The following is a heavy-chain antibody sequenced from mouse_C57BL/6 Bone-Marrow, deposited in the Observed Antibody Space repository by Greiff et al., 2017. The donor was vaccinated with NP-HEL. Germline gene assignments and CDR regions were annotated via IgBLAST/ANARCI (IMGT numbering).Heavy chain of an antibody. V-gene: IGHV7-3*01. J-gene: IGHJ2*01. Sequence: DVQLVESGGGLVQPGGSLSLSCAASGFTFTDYYMSWVRQPPGKALEWLGFIRNKANGYTTEYSASVKGRFTISRDNSQSILYLQMNALRAEDSATYYCARYSGRSYDFDYWGQGTTLTVSS. CDR3: ARYSGRSYDFDY. CDR2: IRNKANGYTT. CDR1: GFTFTDYY. D-gene: IGHD1-1*01.